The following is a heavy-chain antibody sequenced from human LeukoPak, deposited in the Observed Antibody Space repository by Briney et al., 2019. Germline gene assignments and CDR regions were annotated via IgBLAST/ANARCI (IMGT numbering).Heavy chain of an antibody. CDR1: GFTFSNYW. CDR2: INSAGSST. CDR3: ARDSVGYYDFWSGYSYAFDY. V-gene: IGHV3-74*01. Sequence: GGSLRLSCTPSGFTFSNYWMHWVRQAPGEGLVWVSRINSAGSSTNYADSVRGRFTISRDNAKNTLYLQMNSLRVEDTAVYYCARDSVGYYDFWSGYSYAFDYWGQGTLVTVSS. D-gene: IGHD3-3*01. J-gene: IGHJ4*02.